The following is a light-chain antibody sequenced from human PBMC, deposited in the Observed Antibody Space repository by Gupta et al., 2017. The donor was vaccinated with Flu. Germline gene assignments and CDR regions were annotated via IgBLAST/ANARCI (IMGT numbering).Light chain of an antibody. CDR3: QSYDSRNWV. V-gene: IGLV1-40*01. CDR1: SSNIGAGYD. Sequence: QSVLTQPPSVSGAPGQRVTISCTGSSSNIGAGYDVHWYQQPPGTAPKLLIYGNSNRPSGAPDRFSGSKSGTSASLAITGLQAEDEADYYCQSYDSRNWVFGGGTKLTVL. CDR2: GNS. J-gene: IGLJ3*02.